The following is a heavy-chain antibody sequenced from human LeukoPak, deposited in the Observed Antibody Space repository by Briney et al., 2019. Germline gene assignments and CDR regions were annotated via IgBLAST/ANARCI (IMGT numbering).Heavy chain of an antibody. CDR3: AREEREDGYKGYDY. CDR2: INPSGGST. CDR1: GYTFTSYY. D-gene: IGHD5-24*01. Sequence: ASVKVSCMASGYTFTSYYMHWVRQAPGQGLEWMGIINPSGGSTSYAQKFQGRFTITRDTATSTLYMELSSLRSEDTAVYYCAREEREDGYKGYDYWGQGTLVTVSS. J-gene: IGHJ4*02. V-gene: IGHV1-46*01.